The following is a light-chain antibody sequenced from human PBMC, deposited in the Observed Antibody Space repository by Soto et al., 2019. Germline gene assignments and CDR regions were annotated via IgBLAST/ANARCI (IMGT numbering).Light chain of an antibody. Sequence: QSALTQPASVSGSPGQSITISCTGTSSDVGGYNYVSWYQQHPGKAPKLMIYDVSNRPSGVTNHFSGSETGNTASLTIYGLQAEDEADYYCSSYTSSSTLGVFGTGTKVTVL. CDR1: SSDVGGYNY. J-gene: IGLJ1*01. CDR2: DVS. CDR3: SSYTSSSTLGV. V-gene: IGLV2-14*01.